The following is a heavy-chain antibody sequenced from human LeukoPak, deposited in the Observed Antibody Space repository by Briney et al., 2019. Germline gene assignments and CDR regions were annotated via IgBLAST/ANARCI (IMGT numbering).Heavy chain of an antibody. D-gene: IGHD6-13*01. CDR3: ARVRKDSSSWEP. V-gene: IGHV3-30*03. CDR1: GFTFSSYG. CDR2: ISYDGSNK. J-gene: IGHJ5*02. Sequence: GGSLRLSCAASGFTFSSYGMHWVRQAPGKGLEWVAVISYDGSNKYYADSVKGRFTISRDNSKNTLYLQMNSLRAEDTAVYYCARVRKDSSSWEPWGQGTLVTVSS.